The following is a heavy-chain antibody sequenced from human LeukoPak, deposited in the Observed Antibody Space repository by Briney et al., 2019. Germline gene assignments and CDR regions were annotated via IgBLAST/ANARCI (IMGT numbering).Heavy chain of an antibody. J-gene: IGHJ4*02. D-gene: IGHD2-2*01. CDR3: ARSYHDLPALIDY. Sequence: PSETLSLTCTVSGGSISSGGYYWSWIRQHPGKGLEWIGYIYYSGSTYYNPSLKSRVTISVDTSKNQFSLKLSSVTAADTAVYYGARSYHDLPALIDYWGQGTLVTVSS. V-gene: IGHV4-31*03. CDR2: IYYSGST. CDR1: GGSISSGGYY.